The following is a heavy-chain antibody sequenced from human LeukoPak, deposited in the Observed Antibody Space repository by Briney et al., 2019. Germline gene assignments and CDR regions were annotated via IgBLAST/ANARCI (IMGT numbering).Heavy chain of an antibody. CDR2: ISGSGGST. J-gene: IGHJ6*02. CDR3: AKDGQSAMVRGVTYGMDV. D-gene: IGHD3-10*01. V-gene: IGHV3-23*01. CDR1: GFTFSSYA. Sequence: PGGSLRLSCAASGFTFSSYAMSWVRQAPGKGLEWVSAISGSGGSTYYADSVKGRFTISRDNSKNTLYLQMNSLRAEDTAVYYCAKDGQSAMVRGVTYGMDVWGQGTTVTVSS.